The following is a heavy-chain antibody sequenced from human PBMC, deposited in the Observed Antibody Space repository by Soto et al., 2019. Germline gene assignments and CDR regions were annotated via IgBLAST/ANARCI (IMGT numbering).Heavy chain of an antibody. V-gene: IGHV1-69*13. CDR1: GGTFSSYA. CDR2: IIPIFGTA. D-gene: IGHD6-13*01. Sequence: SVKVSCKASGGTFSSYAISWVRQAPGQGLEWMGGIIPIFGTANYAQKFQGRVTITADESTSTAYMELSSLRSEDTAVYYCARERYSSSWYEGFDYWGQGTLVTVSS. J-gene: IGHJ4*02. CDR3: ARERYSSSWYEGFDY.